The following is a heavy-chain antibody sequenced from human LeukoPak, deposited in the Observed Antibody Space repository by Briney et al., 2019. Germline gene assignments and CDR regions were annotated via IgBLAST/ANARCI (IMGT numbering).Heavy chain of an antibody. J-gene: IGHJ4*02. CDR1: GYTFTNHY. D-gene: IGHD3-10*01. Sequence: GASVKVSCKASGYTFTNHYIHWVRQAPGQGLEWMGIINPSGDGISYAQKFQGRITMTWDTSTSTVYMELSSLTSEDTAVYYCAKVSGSGTYYRLSYFDYWGQGTLVTVSS. V-gene: IGHV1-46*01. CDR3: AKVSGSGTYYRLSYFDY. CDR2: INPSGDGI.